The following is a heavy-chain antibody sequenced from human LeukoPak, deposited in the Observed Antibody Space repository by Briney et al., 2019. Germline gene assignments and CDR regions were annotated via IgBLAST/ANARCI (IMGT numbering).Heavy chain of an antibody. CDR1: GFPFTSYI. CDR2: ISSTGKYI. Sequence: GGSLRLSCAASGFPFTSYIMSWVRHAPGKGLGWVSSISSTGKYIFYADSVKGRFTISTDTTANSLYLQMNSLRAEDTGVYFCARGSPPYYMDYRCFPFDHWGQGALVTVSS. D-gene: IGHD3-10*01. J-gene: IGHJ4*02. CDR3: ARGSPPYYMDYRCFPFDH. V-gene: IGHV3-21*01.